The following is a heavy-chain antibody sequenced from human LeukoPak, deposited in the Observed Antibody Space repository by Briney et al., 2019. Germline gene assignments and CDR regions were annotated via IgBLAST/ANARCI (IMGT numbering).Heavy chain of an antibody. CDR2: IYYSGST. Sequence: KSSETLSLTCTVSGGSISSYYWSCIRQPPGKGLEWIGYIYYSGSTNYNPSLKSRVTISVDTSKNQFSLKLSSVTAADTAVYYCARARGSGRTRFDYWGQGTLVTVS. CDR3: ARARGSGRTRFDY. J-gene: IGHJ4*02. V-gene: IGHV4-59*01. D-gene: IGHD3-10*01. CDR1: GGSISSYY.